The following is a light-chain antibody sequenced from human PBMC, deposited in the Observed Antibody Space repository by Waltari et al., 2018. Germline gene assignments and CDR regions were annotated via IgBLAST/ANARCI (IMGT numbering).Light chain of an antibody. J-gene: IGLJ3*02. CDR2: DVS. Sequence: QSALTQPGSVSGSPGQSITISCTGTSSDVGFYNYVSWYQQHPGKAPKLIIYDVSERPSGFSDRFSGSKSGNTASLTISGLQAEDEADYYCNSYTGSSSWVFGGGTKLTVL. CDR1: SSDVGFYNY. V-gene: IGLV2-14*01. CDR3: NSYTGSSSWV.